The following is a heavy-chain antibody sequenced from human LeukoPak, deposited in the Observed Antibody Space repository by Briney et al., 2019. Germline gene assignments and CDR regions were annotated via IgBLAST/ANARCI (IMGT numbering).Heavy chain of an antibody. CDR2: IYSGGRT. CDR3: ARAPGILLWFGQLSL. J-gene: IGHJ4*02. Sequence: GGSLRLSCAASGFTVSSNYMSWVRQAPGKGLEWVSVIYSGGRTYYADTVKGRCTISRDKSKNTLYLQMTSLRAEDTAVYYCARAPGILLWFGQLSLWGQGTLVTVSS. D-gene: IGHD3-10*01. CDR1: GFTVSSNY. V-gene: IGHV3-66*01.